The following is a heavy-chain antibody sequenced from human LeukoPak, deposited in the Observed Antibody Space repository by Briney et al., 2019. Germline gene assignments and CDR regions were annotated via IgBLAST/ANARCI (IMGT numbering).Heavy chain of an antibody. V-gene: IGHV3-66*01. CDR2: IYSGGST. J-gene: IGHJ4*02. CDR3: ARVGTGYFLDY. D-gene: IGHD3/OR15-3a*01. Sequence: GGSLRLSCAASGFTFSTYAMSWVRQAPGKGLEWVSVIYSGGSTYYADSVKGRFTISRDNSKNTLYLQMNSLRAEDTAVYYCARVGTGYFLDYWGQGTLVTVSS. CDR1: GFTFSTYA.